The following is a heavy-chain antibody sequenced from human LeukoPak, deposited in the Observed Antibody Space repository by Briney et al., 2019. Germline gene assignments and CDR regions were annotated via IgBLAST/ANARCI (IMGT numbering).Heavy chain of an antibody. J-gene: IGHJ4*02. CDR1: GFTFSIYG. Sequence: GGSLRLSCAAPGFTFSIYGCHWVRQAPGKGLEWVAVIWYDGKNKYYADSVKGRFTISSDVSRKTVFLEMNSLRVDDTAVYYCARDGSGRDIDYWGQGTLVTVSS. CDR3: ARDGSGRDIDY. V-gene: IGHV3-33*01. D-gene: IGHD1-26*01. CDR2: IWYDGKNK.